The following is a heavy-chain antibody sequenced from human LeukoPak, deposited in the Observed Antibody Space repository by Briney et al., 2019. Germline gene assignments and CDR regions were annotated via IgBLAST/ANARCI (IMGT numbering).Heavy chain of an antibody. CDR3: AKRDTATGGSYYFDY. CDR1: GFTFSSYG. Sequence: GGSLRLSCAASGFTFSSYGMHWVRQAPGKGLEWVALIRYDGSNKYYADSVKGRFTASGDNSKNTVYLQMNSLRAEDTAVYYCAKRDTATGGSYYFDYWGQGTLVTVSS. V-gene: IGHV3-30*02. CDR2: IRYDGSNK. J-gene: IGHJ4*02. D-gene: IGHD5-18*01.